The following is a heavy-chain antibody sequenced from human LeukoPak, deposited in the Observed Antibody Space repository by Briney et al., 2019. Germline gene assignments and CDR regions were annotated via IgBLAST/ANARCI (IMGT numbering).Heavy chain of an antibody. CDR3: ARAERGYQLLRYFDL. CDR2: ISAYNGNT. V-gene: IGHV1-18*01. J-gene: IGHJ2*01. D-gene: IGHD2-2*01. Sequence: GASVKVSCKASGYTFTSYGISWVRQAPGQGLEWMGWISAYNGNTNYAQKLQGRVTMTTDTSTSTAYMELRSLRSDDTAVYYCARAERGYQLLRYFDLWGRGTLVTVSS. CDR1: GYTFTSYG.